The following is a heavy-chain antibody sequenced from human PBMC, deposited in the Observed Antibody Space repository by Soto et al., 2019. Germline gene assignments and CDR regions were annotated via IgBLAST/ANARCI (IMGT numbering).Heavy chain of an antibody. V-gene: IGHV3-72*01. CDR2: TRDKTNSYTT. CDR1: GFTFSDHY. J-gene: IGHJ4*02. D-gene: IGHD3-16*01. Sequence: RRLSCAASGFTFSDHYMDWVRQAPGKGLEWVGRTRDKTNSYTTEYAASVKGRFTISRDDSKSSLYLQMNSLKTEDTAVYYCARATVGTYYFDYWGQGTLVTVSS. CDR3: ARATVGTYYFDY.